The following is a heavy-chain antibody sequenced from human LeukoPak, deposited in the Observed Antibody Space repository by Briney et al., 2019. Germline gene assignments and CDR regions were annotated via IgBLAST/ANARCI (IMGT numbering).Heavy chain of an antibody. CDR1: GYTFTGYY. D-gene: IGHD1-26*01. V-gene: IGHV1-2*02. J-gene: IGHJ5*02. Sequence: GASVKVSCKASGYTFTGYYMHWVRQAPGQGLEWMGWINPNSGGTNYAQKFQGRVTMTGDTSISTAYMELSRLRSDDTAVYYCARSYSGSYYSSWFDPWGQGTLVTVSS. CDR3: ARSYSGSYYSSWFDP. CDR2: INPNSGGT.